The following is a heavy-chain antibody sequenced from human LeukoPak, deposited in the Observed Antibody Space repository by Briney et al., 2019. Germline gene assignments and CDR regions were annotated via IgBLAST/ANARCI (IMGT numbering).Heavy chain of an antibody. V-gene: IGHV3-30*02. CDR2: IRYDGSNK. CDR1: GFTFSSYG. Sequence: GGSLRLSCAASGFTFSSYGIHWVRQAPGKGLEWVAFIRYDGSNKYYTDSVKGRFTISRDNSKNTLYLQMNSLRAEDTAVYYCARAEGYGGELDSWGQGTLVTVSS. J-gene: IGHJ4*02. D-gene: IGHD4-23*01. CDR3: ARAEGYGGELDS.